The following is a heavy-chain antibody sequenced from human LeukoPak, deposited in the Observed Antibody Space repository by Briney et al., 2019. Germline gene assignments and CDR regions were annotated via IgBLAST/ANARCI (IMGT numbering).Heavy chain of an antibody. CDR1: GGSFSGYY. CDR2: INHSGST. J-gene: IGHJ5*02. D-gene: IGHD3-16*01. Sequence: PSETLSLTXAVYGGSFSGYYWSWIRQPPGTGLEWIGEINHSGSTNYNPSLKSRVTISVDTSKNQFSLKLSSVTAVDTAVYYCARGDLGSFWFDPWGQRTLVTVSS. V-gene: IGHV4-34*01. CDR3: ARGDLGSFWFDP.